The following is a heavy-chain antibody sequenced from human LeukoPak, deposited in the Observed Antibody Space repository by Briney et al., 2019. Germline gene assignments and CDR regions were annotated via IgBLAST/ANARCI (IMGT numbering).Heavy chain of an antibody. V-gene: IGHV3-74*01. CDR2: NNGDGSTT. CDR3: ARGGGNPRYYFDY. J-gene: IGHJ4*02. Sequence: PGGSLRLSCVASGFSLSGYWMYWVRQAPGKGLMYISRNNGDGSTTNYADSVKGRFTISRDNAKNSLYLQMNSLRAEDTAVYYCARGGGNPRYYFDYWGQGTLVTVSS. D-gene: IGHD4-23*01. CDR1: GFSLSGYW.